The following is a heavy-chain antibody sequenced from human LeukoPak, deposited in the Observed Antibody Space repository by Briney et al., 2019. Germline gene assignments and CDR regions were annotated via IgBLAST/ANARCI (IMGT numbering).Heavy chain of an antibody. CDR1: GASISSGDYY. J-gene: IGHJ4*02. D-gene: IGHD3-3*01. CDR3: ARGVFWSSYYVY. V-gene: IGHV4-30-4*01. CDR2: IYSTGST. Sequence: KPSQTLSPTCTVSGASISSGDYYWSWIRQPPGKGLERIGYIYSTGSTSHNPSLRNPITISLDTSKNQFSLKLSSVTAADTAVYYCARGVFWSSYYVYWGQGTQVTVSS.